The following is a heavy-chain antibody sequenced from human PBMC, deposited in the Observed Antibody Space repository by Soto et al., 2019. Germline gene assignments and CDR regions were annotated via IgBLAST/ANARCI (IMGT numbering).Heavy chain of an antibody. V-gene: IGHV3-30*18. CDR3: AKGARYDFWSGYEIDAFDI. CDR2: ISYDGSNK. J-gene: IGHJ3*02. CDR1: GFTFSSYG. Sequence: GGSLRLSCAASGFTFSSYGMHWVRQAPGKGLEWVAVISYDGSNKYYADSVKGRFTISRDNSKNTLYLQMNSLRAEDTAVYYCAKGARYDFWSGYEIDAFDIWGQGTMVTVSS. D-gene: IGHD3-3*01.